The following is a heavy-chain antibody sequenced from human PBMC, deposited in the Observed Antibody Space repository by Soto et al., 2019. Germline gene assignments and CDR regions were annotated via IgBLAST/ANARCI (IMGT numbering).Heavy chain of an antibody. Sequence: GGSLRLSCAASGFTFSSYAMSWVRQAPGKGLEWVSAISGSGGSTYYADSVKGRFTISRDNSKNTLYLQMNSLRAEDTAVYYCAKVQRRGMVRGMYDAFDIWGQGTMVTVSS. CDR1: GFTFSSYA. J-gene: IGHJ3*02. CDR2: ISGSGGST. V-gene: IGHV3-23*01. CDR3: AKVQRRGMVRGMYDAFDI. D-gene: IGHD3-10*01.